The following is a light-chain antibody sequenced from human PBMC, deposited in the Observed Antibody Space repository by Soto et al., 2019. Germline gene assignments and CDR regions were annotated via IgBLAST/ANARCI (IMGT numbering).Light chain of an antibody. V-gene: IGKV2-28*01. CDR2: LGS. CDR1: QSLLHSNGYNY. J-gene: IGKJ5*01. Sequence: IGRSQSPLSLPVTPEEPASTACRSSQSLLHSNGYNYLDWYLQKPGQSPQLLIYLGSNRASGVPDRFSGSGSGTDFTLNISRVEAEDVGVYYCMQALQTPITFGQGTRLEIK. CDR3: MQALQTPIT.